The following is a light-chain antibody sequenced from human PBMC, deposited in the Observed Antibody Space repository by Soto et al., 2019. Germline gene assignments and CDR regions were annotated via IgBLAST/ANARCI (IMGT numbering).Light chain of an antibody. Sequence: LTQPPSVSGAPGQRVTISCTGSSSNIGAHYDVHWYQQLPGTAPKLLIYGNSNRPSGVPDGFTGSKSGTSASLAITGLQAEDEADYYCQSYDNSLSVYVFGTGTKVTVL. CDR3: QSYDNSLSVYV. V-gene: IGLV1-40*01. CDR2: GNS. J-gene: IGLJ1*01. CDR1: SSNIGAHYD.